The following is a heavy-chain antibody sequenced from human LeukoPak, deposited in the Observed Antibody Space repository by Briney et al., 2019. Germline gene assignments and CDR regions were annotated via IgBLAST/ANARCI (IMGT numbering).Heavy chain of an antibody. Sequence: GASVKVSCKASGYTFTSYAMHWVRQAPGQRLEWTGWINAGNGNTKYSQKFQGRVTITRDTSASTAYMELSSLRSEDTAVYYCLRFCSSTSCSADPWGQGTLVTVSS. CDR1: GYTFTSYA. D-gene: IGHD2-2*01. CDR3: LRFCSSTSCSADP. J-gene: IGHJ5*02. V-gene: IGHV1-3*01. CDR2: INAGNGNT.